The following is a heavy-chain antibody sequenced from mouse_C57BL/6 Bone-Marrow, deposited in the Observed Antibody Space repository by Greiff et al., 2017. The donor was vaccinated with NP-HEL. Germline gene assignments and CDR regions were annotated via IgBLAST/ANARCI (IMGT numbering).Heavy chain of an antibody. Sequence: EVMLVESGGGLVQPGGSLKLSCAASGFTFSDYGMAWVRQAPRKGPEWVAFISNLAYSIYYADTVTGRFTISRENAKNTLYLEMSSLRSEDTAMYYCAREGAYYSNYEGFLGMDYWGQGTSVTVSS. CDR2: ISNLAYSI. V-gene: IGHV5-15*01. CDR1: GFTFSDYG. D-gene: IGHD2-5*01. CDR3: AREGAYYSNYEGFLGMDY. J-gene: IGHJ4*01.